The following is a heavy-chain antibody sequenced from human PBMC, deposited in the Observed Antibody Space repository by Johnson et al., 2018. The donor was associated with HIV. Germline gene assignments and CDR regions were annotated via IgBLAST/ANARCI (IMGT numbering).Heavy chain of an antibody. Sequence: VQLVESGGGLVQPGGSLRLSCAASGFTVSSNYMSWVRQAPGKGLEWVSVIYSGGSTYYADSVKGRFTISRDNSKNTLYLQMNSLRAEDTAVYYCAREVAWAYGVSPGAFDIWGPGTMVTVSS. CDR3: AREVAWAYGVSPGAFDI. V-gene: IGHV3-66*01. CDR1: GFTVSSNY. D-gene: IGHD4-17*01. CDR2: IYSGGST. J-gene: IGHJ3*02.